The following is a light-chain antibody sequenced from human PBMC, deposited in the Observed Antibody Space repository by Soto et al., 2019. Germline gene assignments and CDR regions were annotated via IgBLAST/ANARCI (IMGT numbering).Light chain of an antibody. Sequence: EIVLTQSPGTLSLSPGERATLSCRASQGVSSSYLGWYQQKPGQAPRLLIYGASNRATGIPDRFSGSGSGTDFTLTISRLEPEDFEVYYCQKYGGSPYTFGQGTK. CDR2: GAS. CDR1: QGVSSSY. V-gene: IGKV3-20*01. CDR3: QKYGGSPYT. J-gene: IGKJ2*01.